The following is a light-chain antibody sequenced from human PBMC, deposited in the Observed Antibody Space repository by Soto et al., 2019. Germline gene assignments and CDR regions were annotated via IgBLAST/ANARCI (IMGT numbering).Light chain of an antibody. CDR3: QHYDSSPWT. V-gene: IGKV3-20*01. CDR1: QSVSSSF. CDR2: GAS. Sequence: EIVLTQSPGTLSLSPGERATLSCRASQSVSSSFLAWYQQNPGQAPRLLIYGASSRATGIPDRFSGSGSGTDFTLTISGREPEDFAVYYCQHYDSSPWTFGQGTRVEIK. J-gene: IGKJ1*01.